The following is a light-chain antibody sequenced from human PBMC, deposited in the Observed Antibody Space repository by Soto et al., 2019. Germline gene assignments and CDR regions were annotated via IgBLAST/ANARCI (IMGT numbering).Light chain of an antibody. J-gene: IGLJ1*01. CDR3: RSYDSSLSGYV. CDR1: SSNIGAGYD. Sequence: QPVLTQPPSVSGAPGQRVTISCTGSSSNIGAGYDVHWYQQLPGTAPKLLIYGNSNRPSGVPDRFSGSKSGTSASLAITGLQAEDEADYYCRSYDSSLSGYVFGTGTQLTVL. V-gene: IGLV1-40*01. CDR2: GNS.